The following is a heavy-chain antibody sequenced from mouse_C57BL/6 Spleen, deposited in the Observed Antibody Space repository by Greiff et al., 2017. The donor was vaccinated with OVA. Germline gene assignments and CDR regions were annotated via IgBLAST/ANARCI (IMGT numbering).Heavy chain of an antibody. J-gene: IGHJ1*03. Sequence: QVQLQQPGAELVKPGASVKLSCKASGYTFTSYWMHWVKQRPGQGLEWIGMIHPNSGSTNYNEKFKSKATLTVDKSSSTAYMQLSSLTSEDSAVYYCARYITTIRDWYFDGWGTGTTVTVSS. CDR1: GYTFTSYW. V-gene: IGHV1-64*01. D-gene: IGHD1-1*01. CDR2: IHPNSGST. CDR3: ARYITTIRDWYFDG.